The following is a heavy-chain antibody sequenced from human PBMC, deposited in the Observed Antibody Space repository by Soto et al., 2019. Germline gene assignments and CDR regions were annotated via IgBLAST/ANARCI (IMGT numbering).Heavy chain of an antibody. CDR1: GGSFSGYC. D-gene: IGHD3-3*01. J-gene: IGHJ5*02. V-gene: IGHV4-34*01. CDR3: ARVRDWFDP. Sequence: SATLSHTCSVYGGSFSGYCWNWIRQPPGKGLEWIGEIDHSGYTNYNPSLKGRVTISVDTSKNQFSLRLTSVTAADTAAYYCARVRDWFDPWGQGTLVTVSS. CDR2: IDHSGYT.